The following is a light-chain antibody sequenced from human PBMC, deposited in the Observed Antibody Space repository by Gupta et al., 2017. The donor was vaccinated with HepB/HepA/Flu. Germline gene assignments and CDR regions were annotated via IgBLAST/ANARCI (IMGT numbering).Light chain of an antibody. J-gene: IGLJ2*01. V-gene: IGLV2-14*03. Sequence: ALTQPASESGSPGQSITISCTATSSDVGGYNYVSWYHQHPDKTPKLMIYDVSSRPAGVASRFSGSESGNTASLTISGHQAEDAADYYSSSNRSNSAVVFGGGTKLTVL. CDR2: DVS. CDR3: SSNRSNSAVV. CDR1: SSDVGGYNY.